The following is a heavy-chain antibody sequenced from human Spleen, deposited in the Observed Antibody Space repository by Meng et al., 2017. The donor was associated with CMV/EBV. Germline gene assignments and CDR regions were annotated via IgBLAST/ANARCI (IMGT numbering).Heavy chain of an antibody. CDR3: AKGDVDTAMVAH. D-gene: IGHD5-18*01. V-gene: IGHV3-43*01. CDR2: ISWDSGST. Sequence: SCAASGFTFDDYTMHWVRQAPGKGLEWVSLISWDSGSTYYADSVKGRFTISRDNSKNSLYLQMNSLRTEDTALYYCAKGDVDTAMVAHWGQGTLVTVSS. J-gene: IGHJ4*02. CDR1: GFTFDDYT.